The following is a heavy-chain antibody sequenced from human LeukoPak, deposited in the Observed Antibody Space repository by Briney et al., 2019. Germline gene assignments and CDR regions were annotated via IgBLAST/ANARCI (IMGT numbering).Heavy chain of an antibody. J-gene: IGHJ4*02. D-gene: IGHD6-6*01. CDR3: AKVIEEQLETLFDY. CDR1: GFTFDDYA. V-gene: IGHV3-43*02. Sequence: GGSLRLSCASSGFTFDDYAMHWVRQAPGKGLEWVSLISGDGGSTNCADSVKGRFTISRDNSKNSLYLQMNSLRTEDTALYYCAKVIEEQLETLFDYWGQGTLVTVSS. CDR2: ISGDGGST.